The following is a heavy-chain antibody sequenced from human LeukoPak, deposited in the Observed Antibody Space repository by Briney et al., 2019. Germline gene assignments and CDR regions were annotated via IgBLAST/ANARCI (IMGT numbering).Heavy chain of an antibody. D-gene: IGHD3-3*01. Sequence: SETLSLTCAVYGGSFSGYYWSWIRQPPGKGLEWIGEINHSGSTNYNPSLKSRVTISVDTSKNQFSLKLSSVTAADTAVYYCAYTPVTIFGVVRGDYWGQGTLVTVSS. V-gene: IGHV4-34*01. J-gene: IGHJ4*02. CDR3: AYTPVTIFGVVRGDY. CDR1: GGSFSGYY. CDR2: INHSGST.